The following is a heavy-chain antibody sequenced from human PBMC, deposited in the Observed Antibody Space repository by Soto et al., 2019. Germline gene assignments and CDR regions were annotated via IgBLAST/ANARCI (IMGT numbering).Heavy chain of an antibody. Sequence: GGSLRLSCAASGFGFSTHALSWVRQAPGKGLEWLSSITNTGITTHYADSVQGRFTISRENSRNALHLQMNNLRVDDTAAYYCATGFDYGDTKHIGHWGQGTLVTVSS. CDR3: ATGFDYGDTKHIGH. V-gene: IGHV3-23*01. CDR2: ITNTGITT. D-gene: IGHD4-17*01. CDR1: GFGFSTHA. J-gene: IGHJ4*02.